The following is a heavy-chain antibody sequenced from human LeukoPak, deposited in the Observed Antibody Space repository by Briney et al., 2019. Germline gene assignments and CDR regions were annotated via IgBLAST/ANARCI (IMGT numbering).Heavy chain of an antibody. CDR3: ARENYDSSGYDFYYFDY. D-gene: IGHD3-22*01. CDR1: GYTFTSYG. V-gene: IGHV1-18*01. J-gene: IGHJ4*02. CDR2: ISAYNGNT. Sequence: SVKVSCKASGYTFTSYGISWVRQAPGQGLEWMGWISAYNGNTNYAQKLQGRVTMTTDTSTSTAYMELRSLRSDDTAVYYCARENYDSSGYDFYYFDYWGQGTLVTVSS.